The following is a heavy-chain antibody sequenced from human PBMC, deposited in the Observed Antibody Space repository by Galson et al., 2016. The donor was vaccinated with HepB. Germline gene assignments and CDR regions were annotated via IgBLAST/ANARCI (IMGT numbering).Heavy chain of an antibody. CDR2: IFFDGSNK. V-gene: IGHV3-33*01. J-gene: IGHJ3*02. Sequence: SLRLSCAASGFTFNNYGMHWVRQTPGKGLEWVAVIFFDGSNKFYSDSVKGRFTISRDNSNNTLYLQMNSLRAEDTAVYYCARDSVTGNFAFDIWGQGTMVIVSS. CDR3: ARDSVTGNFAFDI. CDR1: GFTFNNYG. D-gene: IGHD2-21*02.